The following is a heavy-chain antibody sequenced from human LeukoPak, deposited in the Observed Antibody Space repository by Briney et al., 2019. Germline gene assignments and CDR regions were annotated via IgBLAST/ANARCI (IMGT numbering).Heavy chain of an antibody. Sequence: SETLSLTCTVSGASISSSTHYWAWIRQPPGKGLEWIESLSYSGSAYYNPSLKSRVTRSLDTSKNQFFLKLSSVTAADTGVYYCARRKSNYYDASGYSTGPFDYWGQGAVVTVSS. V-gene: IGHV4-39*07. CDR3: ARRKSNYYDASGYSTGPFDY. J-gene: IGHJ4*02. CDR2: LSYSGSA. CDR1: GASISSSTHY. D-gene: IGHD3-22*01.